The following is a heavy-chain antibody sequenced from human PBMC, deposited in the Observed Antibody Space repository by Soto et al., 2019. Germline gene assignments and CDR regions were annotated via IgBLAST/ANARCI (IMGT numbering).Heavy chain of an antibody. D-gene: IGHD1-1*01. CDR2: IYPTTGRA. V-gene: IGHV4-4*02. Sequence: QVQLQESGPGLVKPSGTLSLTCDVSGYSISSTYWWSWVRQSPLEGLEWIGEIYPTTGRANYNPSRRSRVTVSADSPKNQFSLILRSVTAADTAVYYCARHVGVTGTRGFDYWGQGIPVSVSS. CDR1: GYSISSTYW. J-gene: IGHJ4*02. CDR3: ARHVGVTGTRGFDY.